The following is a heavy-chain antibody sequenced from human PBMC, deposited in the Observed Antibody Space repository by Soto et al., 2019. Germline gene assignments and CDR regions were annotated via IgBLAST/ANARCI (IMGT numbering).Heavy chain of an antibody. CDR1: GFTFSSYG. V-gene: IGHV3-33*01. D-gene: IGHD3-10*01. Sequence: GGSLRLSCAASGFTFSSYGMHWVRQAPGKGLEWVAVIWYDGSNKYYADSVKGRFTISRDNSKNTLYLQMNSLRAEDTAVYYCAREQSPYYGSGSYAFDIWGQGTMVTVSS. CDR3: AREQSPYYGSGSYAFDI. J-gene: IGHJ3*02. CDR2: IWYDGSNK.